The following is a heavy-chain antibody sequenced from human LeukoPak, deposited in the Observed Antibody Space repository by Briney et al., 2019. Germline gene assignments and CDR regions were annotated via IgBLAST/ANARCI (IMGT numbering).Heavy chain of an antibody. V-gene: IGHV3-13*01. CDR2: IGTAGDT. CDR3: ARAVLISGYDSPYYDY. CDR1: GFTFSSYD. D-gene: IGHD5-12*01. Sequence: PGGSLRLSCAASGFTFSSYDMHWVRQATGKGLEWVSPIGTAGDTYYPGSVKGRFTISRENAKNSLYLQMNSLRAGDTAVYYCARAVLISGYDSPYYDYWGQGTLVTVSS. J-gene: IGHJ4*02.